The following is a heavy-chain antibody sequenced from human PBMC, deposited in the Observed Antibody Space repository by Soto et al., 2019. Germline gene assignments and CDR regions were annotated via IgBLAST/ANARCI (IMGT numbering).Heavy chain of an antibody. CDR1: GFTFSNYA. J-gene: IGHJ1*01. CDR3: AIGVSGTYFEYFQH. V-gene: IGHV3-23*01. Sequence: EVQLLESGGDLVQPGGSLRLSCVASGFTFSNYAISWVRQSPGKGLEWVSAISGDGGTTYYADSVQGRFTISRDNSKNTLYLQVSSLRGEDTAIYYCAIGVSGTYFEYFQHWGQGTLVTVSS. CDR2: ISGDGGTT. D-gene: IGHD1-26*01.